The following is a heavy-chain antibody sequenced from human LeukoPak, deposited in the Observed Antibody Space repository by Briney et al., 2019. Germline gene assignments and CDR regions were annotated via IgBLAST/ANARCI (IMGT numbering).Heavy chain of an antibody. CDR1: GFTFSSYA. V-gene: IGHV3-30*02. Sequence: GGSLRLSCAASGFTFSSYAMSWVRQAPGKGLEWVAFIRYDGSNKYYADSVKGRFTISRDNSKNTLYLQMNSLRAEDTAVYYCAKDSGYSYGYSYDYWGQGTLVTVSS. CDR2: IRYDGSNK. D-gene: IGHD5-18*01. J-gene: IGHJ4*02. CDR3: AKDSGYSYGYSYDY.